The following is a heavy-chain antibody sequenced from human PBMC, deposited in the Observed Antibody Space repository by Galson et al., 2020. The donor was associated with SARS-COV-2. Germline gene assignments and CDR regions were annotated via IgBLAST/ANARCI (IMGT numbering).Heavy chain of an antibody. CDR1: GDRVSSNTAA. CDR2: TYYRSKWYY. V-gene: IGHV6-1*01. D-gene: IGHD1-1*01. CDR3: ARDYKNRWRAIYLYNARYV. J-gene: IGHJ6*02. Sequence: SQTLSLTCAISGDRVSSNTAAWHWVRQSPSRGLEWLGRTYYRSKWYYDYAPSVKSRLTIHPDTSKNQFSLQLHSVTPGYTAVYYCARDYKNRWRAIYLYNARYVWGRGTTFIVCS.